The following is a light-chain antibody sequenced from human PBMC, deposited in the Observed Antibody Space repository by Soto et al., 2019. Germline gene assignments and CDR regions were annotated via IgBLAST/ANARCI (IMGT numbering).Light chain of an antibody. V-gene: IGKV3-20*01. Sequence: EIVLTQSPGTLSLSPGARATLSCRASQSVSNNYLAWYKQKPGQAPRLLIYGASNRATGIPDRIIGSASGTDFTIPIRRLDPEEFAVDDCQQYGSSGTFVQGTKVDIK. CDR3: QQYGSSGT. J-gene: IGKJ1*01. CDR2: GAS. CDR1: QSVSNNY.